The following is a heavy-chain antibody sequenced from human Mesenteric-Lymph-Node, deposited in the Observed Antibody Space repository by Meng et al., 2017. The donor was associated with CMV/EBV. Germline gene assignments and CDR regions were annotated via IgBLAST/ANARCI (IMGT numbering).Heavy chain of an antibody. V-gene: IGHV3-21*04. D-gene: IGHD5-18*01. CDR3: AKARVKIQLWLASLDY. J-gene: IGHJ4*02. CDR2: ISSSSSYI. Sequence: GGSLRLSCAASGFTFSSYSMNWVRQAPGKGLEWVSSISSSSSYIYYADSVKGRFTISRDNAKNSLYLQMNSLRAEDTALYYCAKARVKIQLWLASLDYWGQGTLVTVSS. CDR1: GFTFSSYS.